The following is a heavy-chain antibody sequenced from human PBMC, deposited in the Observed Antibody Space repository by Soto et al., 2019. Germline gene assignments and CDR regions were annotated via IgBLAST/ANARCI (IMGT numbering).Heavy chain of an antibody. CDR1: GFTVSSNY. Sequence: GGSLRLSCATSGFTVSSNYMSWVRQAPGKGLEWVSVIYSGGSTYYADSVKGRFTISRHNSKNTLYLQMNSLRAEDTAVYYCARGGVVPAGEDAFDIWGQGTMVTVSS. CDR3: ARGGVVPAGEDAFDI. D-gene: IGHD2-2*01. V-gene: IGHV3-53*04. CDR2: IYSGGST. J-gene: IGHJ3*02.